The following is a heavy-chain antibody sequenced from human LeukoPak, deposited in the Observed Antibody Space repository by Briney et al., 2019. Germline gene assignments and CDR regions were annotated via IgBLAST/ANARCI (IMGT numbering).Heavy chain of an antibody. CDR3: ARDGADGLRSVLGDY. J-gene: IGHJ4*02. CDR2: ISPSSDSI. Sequence: GGSLRLSCAASGFMFSSYGMNWVRQAPGRRLEWVSYISPSSDSIYYADSLKGRFTISRDNAKNSLYLQMNSLRAEDTALYYCARDGADGLRSVLGDYWGQGTLVTVSS. V-gene: IGHV3-21*04. D-gene: IGHD2-15*01. CDR1: GFMFSSYG.